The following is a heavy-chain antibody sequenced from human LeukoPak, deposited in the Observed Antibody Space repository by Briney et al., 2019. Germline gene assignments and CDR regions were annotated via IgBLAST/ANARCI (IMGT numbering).Heavy chain of an antibody. D-gene: IGHD2-15*01. Sequence: GGSLRLSCAASGFTFSSYWMSWVRQAPGKRLEWVANIKQDGSEKYYVDSVKGRFTISRDNAKNSLYLQMNSLRAEDTAVYYCARSRCGGSCSFGYWGQGTLVTVSS. CDR1: GFTFSSYW. V-gene: IGHV3-7*01. CDR3: ARSRCGGSCSFGY. J-gene: IGHJ4*02. CDR2: IKQDGSEK.